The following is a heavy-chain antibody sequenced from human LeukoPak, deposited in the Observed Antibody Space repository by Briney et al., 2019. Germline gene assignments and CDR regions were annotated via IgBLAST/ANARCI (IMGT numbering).Heavy chain of an antibody. CDR2: TYYRSKWYN. D-gene: IGHD3-22*01. CDR3: ARDRNYYDSSGYYSSWYFDL. Sequence: SQTLSLTCAISGDSVSSNSAAWNWIRQSPSRGLEWLGRTYYRSKWYNDYAVSVKSRITINPDTSKSQFSLQLNSVTPEDTAVYYCARDRNYYDSSGYYSSWYFDLWGRGTLVTVSS. V-gene: IGHV6-1*01. J-gene: IGHJ2*01. CDR1: GDSVSSNSAA.